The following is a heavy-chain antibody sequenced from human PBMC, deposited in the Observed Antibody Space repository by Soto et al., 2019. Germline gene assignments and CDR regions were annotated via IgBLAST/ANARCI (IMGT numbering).Heavy chain of an antibody. CDR1: GYTFTSYV. Sequence: QVQLVQSGAEVKKPGASVKVSCKASGYTFTSYVISWVRQAPGQGLEWMGWISAYNGNTNYAQKLQGRVTMTTDTSTSTAYMELRSLISDDPAGCYCARDRGQLVVDGTEDWGQATTVTVSS. CDR3: ARDRGQLVVDGTED. CDR2: ISAYNGNT. D-gene: IGHD3-10*01. J-gene: IGHJ6*01. V-gene: IGHV1-18*01.